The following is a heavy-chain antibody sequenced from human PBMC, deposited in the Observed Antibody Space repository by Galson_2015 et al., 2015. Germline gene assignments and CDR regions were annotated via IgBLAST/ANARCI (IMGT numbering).Heavy chain of an antibody. CDR1: GFTFSSYG. CDR2: IWSDGSKK. V-gene: IGHV3-33*01. J-gene: IGHJ6*03. Sequence: SLRLSCAASGFTFSSYGIHWVRQAPGRGLEWVALIWSDGSKKYYVESVKGRFTISRDNSKNTLYLQMNSLRAEDTAVYHCARVFDSYYMDVSGKGSAVTVSS. CDR3: ARVFDSYYMDV. D-gene: IGHD1-14*01.